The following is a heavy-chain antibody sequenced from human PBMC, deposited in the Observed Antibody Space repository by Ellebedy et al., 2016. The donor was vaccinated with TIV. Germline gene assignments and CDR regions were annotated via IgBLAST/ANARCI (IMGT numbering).Heavy chain of an antibody. CDR2: NYYSGST. D-gene: IGHD3-16*01. V-gene: IGHV4-39*07. CDR3: TSGGTSYSDY. Sequence: SETLSLTCTVSGGSISSSSYYWGWIRQSPGKGLEWIGSNYYSGSTYYNPSLKSRITISVDTSKNQFSLKLSSVTAADTAMYYCTSGGTSYSDYWGQGTLVTVSS. J-gene: IGHJ4*02. CDR1: GGSISSSSYY.